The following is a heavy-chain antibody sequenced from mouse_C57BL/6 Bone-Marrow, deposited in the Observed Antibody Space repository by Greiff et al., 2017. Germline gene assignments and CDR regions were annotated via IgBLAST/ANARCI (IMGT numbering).Heavy chain of an antibody. CDR1: Y. CDR3: AIIRRDY. Sequence: EVQRVASGAELVKPGASVKLSYYMHWVKQRTEHGLEWIGRIDPEDGETKYAPKFQGKATINADTSSNTAYLPLSSLTSEDTAVYYCAIIRRDYWGEGTTLTGS. J-gene: IGHJ2*01. CDR2: IDPEDGET. V-gene: IGHV14-2*01. D-gene: IGHD1-2*01.